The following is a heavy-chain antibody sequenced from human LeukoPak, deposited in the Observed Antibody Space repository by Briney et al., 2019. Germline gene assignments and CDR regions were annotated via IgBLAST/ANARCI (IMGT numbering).Heavy chain of an antibody. CDR1: GYSFTSYW. J-gene: IGHJ4*02. Sequence: GESLKISCKGSGYSFTSYWIGWGRKMPGKSLGWMGIIYPGDSDTRYSPSFQGQVTISADKSISTAYLQWSSLKASDTAMYYCASLVQGSYYFDYWGQGTLVTVSS. D-gene: IGHD1-26*01. CDR2: IYPGDSDT. V-gene: IGHV5-51*01. CDR3: ASLVQGSYYFDY.